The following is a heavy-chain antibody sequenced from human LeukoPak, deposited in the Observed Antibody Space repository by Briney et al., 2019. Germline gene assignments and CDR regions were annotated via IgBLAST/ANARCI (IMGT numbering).Heavy chain of an antibody. J-gene: IGHJ4*02. V-gene: IGHV5-51*01. CDR2: IYPGDSDT. D-gene: IGHD2-15*01. CDR1: GYSFTSYW. Sequence: GESLKISCKGSGYSFTSYWIGWVRQMPGKGLEWMGIIYPGDSDTRYSPSFQGQVTISADKSISTAYLQWSSLKASDTAMYYCARTSCSGGSCPDPFDYWGQGTLVTVSS. CDR3: ARTSCSGGSCPDPFDY.